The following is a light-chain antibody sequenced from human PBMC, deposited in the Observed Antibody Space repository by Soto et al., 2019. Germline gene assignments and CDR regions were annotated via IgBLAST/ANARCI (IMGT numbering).Light chain of an antibody. CDR3: LQVYNYPRT. CDR1: QGIRND. V-gene: IGKV1-6*01. Sequence: AFQMTQSPSSLSASVGDRVTITCRASQGIRNDLGWYQQKPGKAPKLLIYAASSLQSGVPSRFSGSGSGTDFTLTISSLLAEDVATYYCLQVYNYPRTFGQGTTVEIK. J-gene: IGKJ1*01. CDR2: AAS.